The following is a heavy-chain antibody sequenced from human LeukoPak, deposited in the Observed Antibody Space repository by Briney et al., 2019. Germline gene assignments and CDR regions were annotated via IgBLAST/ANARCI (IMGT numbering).Heavy chain of an antibody. D-gene: IGHD2-2*01. CDR3: ARGRYCSSNSCHYFDY. J-gene: IGHJ4*02. Sequence: GGSLRLSCAASGFTVSSNYMSWVRQAPGKGLEWVSVIYSGGSTYYADSVKGRFTISRDNSKNTLYLQMNSLRAEDTAVYYCARGRYCSSNSCHYFDYWGQGTLVTVSS. V-gene: IGHV3-53*01. CDR2: IYSGGST. CDR1: GFTVSSNY.